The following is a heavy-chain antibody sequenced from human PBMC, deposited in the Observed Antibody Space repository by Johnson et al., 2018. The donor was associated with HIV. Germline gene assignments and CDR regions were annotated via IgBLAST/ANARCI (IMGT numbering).Heavy chain of an antibody. V-gene: IGHV3-11*04. D-gene: IGHD1-26*01. CDR2: ISSSGSTI. CDR1: GFTVSSNY. J-gene: IGHJ3*02. CDR3: ARIVGATLAFDI. Sequence: QVQLVESGGGLVQPGGSLRLSCAASGFTVSSNYMSWVRQAPGKGLEWVSYISSSGSTIYYADSVKGRFTISRDNAKNSLYLQMNSLRAEDTAVYYCARIVGATLAFDIWGQGTMVTVSS.